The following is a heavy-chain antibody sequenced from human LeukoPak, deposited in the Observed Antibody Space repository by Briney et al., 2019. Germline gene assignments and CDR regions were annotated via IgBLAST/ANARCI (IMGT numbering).Heavy chain of an antibody. CDR2: IYYSGST. CDR3: ARETGSAFDI. CDR1: GGSISSYY. Sequence: PSETLSLTCTVSGGSISSYYWSWIRQPPGKGLEWIGYIYYSGSTNYNPSLKSRVTISVDTSKNQFSLKLSSVTAADTAVYYCARETGSAFDIWGQGTMVTVSS. V-gene: IGHV4-59*01. D-gene: IGHD3-10*01. J-gene: IGHJ3*02.